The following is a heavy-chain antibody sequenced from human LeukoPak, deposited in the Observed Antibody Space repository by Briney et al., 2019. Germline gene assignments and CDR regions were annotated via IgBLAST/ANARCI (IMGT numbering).Heavy chain of an antibody. J-gene: IGHJ3*02. CDR1: GGTFSSYA. CDR3: ARDDYGDRNAFDI. Sequence: ASVKVSCKASGGTFSSYAISWVRQAPGQGLEGMGRIIPIFGTENYAQKFQGRVTITPDESTSTAYMELSSLRSEDTAVYYCARDDYGDRNAFDIWGQGTMVTVSS. CDR2: IIPIFGTE. V-gene: IGHV1-69*13. D-gene: IGHD4-17*01.